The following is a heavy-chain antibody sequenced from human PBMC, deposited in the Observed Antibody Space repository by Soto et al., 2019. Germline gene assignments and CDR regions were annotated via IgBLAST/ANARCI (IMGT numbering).Heavy chain of an antibody. J-gene: IGHJ5*02. V-gene: IGHV4-31*03. D-gene: IGHD6-19*01. Sequence: SETLSLTCTVSGGSISSGGYYWSWIRQHPGKGLEWIGYIYYNGSTYYNPSLKSRVTISVDTSKNQFSLKLSSVTAADTAVYYCASQWQVLIFGIDPWGQGTLVTVSS. CDR1: GGSISSGGYY. CDR3: ASQWQVLIFGIDP. CDR2: IYYNGST.